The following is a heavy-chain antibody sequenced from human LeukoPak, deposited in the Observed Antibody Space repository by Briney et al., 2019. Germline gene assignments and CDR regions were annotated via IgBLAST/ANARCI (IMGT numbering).Heavy chain of an antibody. J-gene: IGHJ4*02. CDR3: AKVAGSGSYVAVFDY. CDR2: ISGSGGST. D-gene: IGHD1-26*01. V-gene: IGHV3-23*01. CDR1: GFTFSSYA. Sequence: GGSLRLSCAASGFTFSSYAMSWVRQAPGKGLEWVSAISGSGGSTYYTDSVKGRFTISRDNSKNTLYLQMNSLRAEDTAVYYCAKVAGSGSYVAVFDYWGQGTLVTVSS.